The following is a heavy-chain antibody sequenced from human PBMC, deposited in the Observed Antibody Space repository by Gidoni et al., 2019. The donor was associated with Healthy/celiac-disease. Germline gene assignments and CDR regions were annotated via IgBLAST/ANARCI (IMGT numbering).Heavy chain of an antibody. D-gene: IGHD6-13*01. V-gene: IGHV4-59*01. CDR3: ARGRGAAAGEYHFDY. CDR1: GGSISSYY. J-gene: IGHJ4*02. CDR2: IYYSGST. Sequence: QVQLQESGPGLVKPSETLSLTCTVSGGSISSYYWSWIRQPPGKGLEWMGYIYYSGSTNYNPSLKSRVTISVDTSKNQFSLKLSSVTAADTAVYYCARGRGAAAGEYHFDYWGQGTLVTVSS.